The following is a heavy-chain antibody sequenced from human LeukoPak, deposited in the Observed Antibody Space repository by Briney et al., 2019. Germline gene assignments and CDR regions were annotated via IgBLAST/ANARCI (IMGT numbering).Heavy chain of an antibody. CDR2: IYYSGST. Sequence: SETLSLTCTVSGGSISSSSYYWGWIRQPPGKGLEWIGSIYYSGSTYYNPSLKSRVTISVDTSKNQFSLKLSSVTAADTAVYYCARDLSSGWHLGPQNWFDPWGQGTLVTVSS. CDR3: ARDLSSGWHLGPQNWFDP. J-gene: IGHJ5*02. D-gene: IGHD6-19*01. CDR1: GGSISSSSYY. V-gene: IGHV4-39*07.